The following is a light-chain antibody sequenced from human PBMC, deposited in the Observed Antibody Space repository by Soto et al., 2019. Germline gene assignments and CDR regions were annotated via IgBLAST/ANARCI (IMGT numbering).Light chain of an antibody. J-gene: IGLJ1*01. CDR2: EVS. Sequence: QSALTQPASVSGSPGQSITISCPGTSSDVGSYNLVSWYQQHPGEAPKLMIYEVSKRPSGVSNRFSGSKSGNTASLTISGLQAGDEADYYCSSYAGSSTLVFGTGTKLTVL. V-gene: IGLV2-23*02. CDR1: SSDVGSYNL. CDR3: SSYAGSSTLV.